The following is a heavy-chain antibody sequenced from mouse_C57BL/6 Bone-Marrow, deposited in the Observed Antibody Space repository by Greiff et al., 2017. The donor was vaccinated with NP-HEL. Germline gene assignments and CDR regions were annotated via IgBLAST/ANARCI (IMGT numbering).Heavy chain of an antibody. D-gene: IGHD2-4*01. CDR3: ARRRSPDYADY. CDR2: INPSTGGT. Sequence: EVQLQQSGPELVKPGASVKISCKASGYSFTGYYMNWVKQSPEKSLEWIGEINPSTGGTTYNQKFKAKATLTVDKSSSTAYMQLKSLTSEDSAVYYCARRRSPDYADYWGQGTTLTVSS. J-gene: IGHJ2*01. V-gene: IGHV1-42*01. CDR1: GYSFTGYY.